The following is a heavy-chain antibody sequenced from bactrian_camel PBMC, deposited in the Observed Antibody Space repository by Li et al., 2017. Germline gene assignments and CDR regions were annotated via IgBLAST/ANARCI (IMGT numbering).Heavy chain of an antibody. CDR2: IESGGKT. Sequence: VQLVESGGGSVQAGGSLTLSCASAGYTISTYYRVFCMGWFRQAPGQEREGVATIESGGKTIYGDSVKGRFTISKDSANNTLWLQMDSLKPEDTAMYYCVAELAPCRHISGVASAFYWGLGTQVTVS. D-gene: IGHD2*01. J-gene: IGHJ4*01. V-gene: IGHV3S55*01. CDR1: GYTISTYYRVFC. CDR3: VAELAPCRHISGVASAFY.